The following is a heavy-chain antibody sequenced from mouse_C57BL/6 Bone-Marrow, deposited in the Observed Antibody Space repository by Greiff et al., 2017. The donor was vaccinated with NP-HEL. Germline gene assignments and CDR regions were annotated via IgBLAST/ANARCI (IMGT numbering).Heavy chain of an antibody. CDR1: GYTFTSYW. CDR3: ARDYYGMGYFDD. J-gene: IGHJ2*01. V-gene: IGHV1-50*01. D-gene: IGHD1-1*01. Sequence: VQLQQPGAELVKPGASVKLSCKASGYTFTSYWMQWVKQRPGQGLEWIGEIDPSDSYTNYNQKFKGKATLTVDTSSSTAYMQLSSLTSEDSAVYYCARDYYGMGYFDDGGQGTTLTVSS. CDR2: IDPSDSYT.